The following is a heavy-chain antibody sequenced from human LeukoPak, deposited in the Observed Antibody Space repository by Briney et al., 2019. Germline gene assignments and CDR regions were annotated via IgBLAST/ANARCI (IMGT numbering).Heavy chain of an antibody. CDR2: ISYDGSNK. D-gene: IGHD3-10*01. CDR1: GFTFSSYA. Sequence: PGGSLRLSCAASGFTFSSYAMHWVRQAPGKGLEWVAVISYDGSNKYYADSVKGRFTISRDNSKNTLYLQMNSLRAEDTAVYYCAKGLTYYYGSGSYEANDAFDIWGQGTMVTVSS. CDR3: AKGLTYYYGSGSYEANDAFDI. J-gene: IGHJ3*02. V-gene: IGHV3-30*04.